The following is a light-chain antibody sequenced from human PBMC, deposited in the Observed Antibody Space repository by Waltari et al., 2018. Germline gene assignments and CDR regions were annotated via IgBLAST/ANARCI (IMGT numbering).Light chain of an antibody. J-gene: IGKJ1*01. CDR3: QQFNSYPWT. V-gene: IGKV1-13*02. CDR1: QGISSA. CDR2: DAS. Sequence: AIQFTQSPSSLSASVVDSVTITCRASQGISSALAWYQQKPGKAPKLLIYDASSLESGVPSRFSGSGSGTDFTLTISSLQPEDFATYYCQQFNSYPWTFGQGTKVEIK.